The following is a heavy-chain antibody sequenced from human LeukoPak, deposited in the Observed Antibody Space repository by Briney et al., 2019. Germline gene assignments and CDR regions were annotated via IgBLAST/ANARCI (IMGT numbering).Heavy chain of an antibody. CDR3: ASTDFDWFIMDV. V-gene: IGHV4-34*01. J-gene: IGHJ6*03. D-gene: IGHD3-9*01. CDR2: INHSGST. CDR1: GGSFSGYY. Sequence: PSETLSLTCAVYGGSFSGYYWSWIRQPPGKGLEWIGEINHSGSTNYNPSLKSRVTISVDTSKNQFSLKLSSVTAADTAVYYCASTDFDWFIMDVWGKGTTVTISS.